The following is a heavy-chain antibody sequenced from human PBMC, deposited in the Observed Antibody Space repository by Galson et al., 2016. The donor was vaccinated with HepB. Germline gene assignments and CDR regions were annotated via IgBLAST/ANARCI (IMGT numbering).Heavy chain of an antibody. CDR1: GFSFENYG. D-gene: IGHD4-17*01. J-gene: IGHJ4*02. CDR2: ITWNSGSI. Sequence: SLRLSCAASGFSFENYGMHWVRQVPGKGLEWVASITWNSGSIGYGDSVKGRFTTSRDNAKNSLYLQMNSLRPEDTALYYCAKGAVTNSPLDYWGQGTLVTVSS. CDR3: AKGAVTNSPLDY. V-gene: IGHV3-9*01.